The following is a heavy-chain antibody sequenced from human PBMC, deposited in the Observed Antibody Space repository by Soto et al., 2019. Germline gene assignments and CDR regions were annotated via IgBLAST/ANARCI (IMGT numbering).Heavy chain of an antibody. V-gene: IGHV4-31*03. CDR1: GGSISSSSYY. Sequence: SETLSLTCTVSGGSISSSSYYWSWIRQHPGKGLEWIGYIYYSGSTYYNPSLKSRVTISVDTSKNQFSLKLSSVTAADTAVYYCARVNLISLVATPAPNFEYWGQGTLVTVSS. CDR3: ARVNLISLVATPAPNFEY. D-gene: IGHD2-15*01. J-gene: IGHJ4*02. CDR2: IYYSGST.